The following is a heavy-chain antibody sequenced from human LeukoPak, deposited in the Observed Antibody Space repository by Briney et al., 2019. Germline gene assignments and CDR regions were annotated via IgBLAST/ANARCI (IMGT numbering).Heavy chain of an antibody. CDR3: ARWGTMGPAYYYYMDV. J-gene: IGHJ6*03. CDR1: GYTFTSYG. V-gene: IGHV1-2*02. Sequence: GASVKVSCKASGYTFTSYGISWVRQAPGQGLEWMGWINPNSGGTNYAQKFQGRVTMTRDTSISTAYMELSRLRSDDTAVYYCARWGTMGPAYYYYMDVWGKGTTVTVSS. CDR2: INPNSGGT. D-gene: IGHD3-10*01.